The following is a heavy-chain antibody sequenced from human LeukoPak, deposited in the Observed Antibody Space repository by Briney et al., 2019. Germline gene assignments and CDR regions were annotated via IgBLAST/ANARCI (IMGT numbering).Heavy chain of an antibody. CDR3: AKDDSTSWYYFDC. CDR2: IRFDGSNK. Sequence: GGSLRLSCAASRFTFSSFDMHWVRQAPGKGLEWVTFIRFDGSNKYYADSAKGRFTISRDNSKNTLYLQMNSLRSEDTAVYYCAKDDSTSWYYFDCWGQGTLVTVSS. CDR1: RFTFSSFD. J-gene: IGHJ4*02. D-gene: IGHD6-13*01. V-gene: IGHV3-30*02.